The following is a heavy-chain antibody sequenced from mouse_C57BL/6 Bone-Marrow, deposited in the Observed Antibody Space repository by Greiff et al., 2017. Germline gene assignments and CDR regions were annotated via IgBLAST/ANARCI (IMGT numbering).Heavy chain of an antibody. J-gene: IGHJ2*01. V-gene: IGHV1-81*01. D-gene: IGHD1-1*01. CDR1: GYTFTSYG. Sequence: VQLQQSGAELARPGASVKLSCKASGYTFTSYGIRWVKQRTGQGLEWIGEIYPRSGNTYYNEKFKGKATLPADKSSSTAYMELRSLTSEDSAVYFCATNYYGSSYVLDYWGQGTTLTVSS. CDR2: IYPRSGNT. CDR3: ATNYYGSSYVLDY.